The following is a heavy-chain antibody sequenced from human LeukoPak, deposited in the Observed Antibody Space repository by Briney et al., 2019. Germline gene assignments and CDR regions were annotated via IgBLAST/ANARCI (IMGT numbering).Heavy chain of an antibody. J-gene: IGHJ4*02. V-gene: IGHV3-20*04. CDR2: INWNGGNT. CDR3: GRDLSGWYGPDY. D-gene: IGHD6-19*01. Sequence: GSLRLSCAASGFTFDDYGMSWVRQAPGKGLERVAGINWNGGNTGYSDSVKGRFTISRDNAKNSLYLQMDSLRAEDTALYYCGRDLSGWYGPDYWGQGTLVTVSS. CDR1: GFTFDDYG.